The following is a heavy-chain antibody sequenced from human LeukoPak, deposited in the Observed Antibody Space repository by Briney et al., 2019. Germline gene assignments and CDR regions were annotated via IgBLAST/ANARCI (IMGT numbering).Heavy chain of an antibody. CDR1: GGSISSGGYS. Sequence: NPSETLSLTCAVSGGSISSGGYSWSWIRQPAGKGLEWIGRIYTSGSTNYNPSLKSRVTISVDTSKNQFSLKLSSVTAADTAVYYCAREGIIVGARGVIDYWGQGTLVTVSS. V-gene: IGHV4-61*02. D-gene: IGHD1-26*01. CDR3: AREGIIVGARGVIDY. CDR2: IYTSGST. J-gene: IGHJ4*02.